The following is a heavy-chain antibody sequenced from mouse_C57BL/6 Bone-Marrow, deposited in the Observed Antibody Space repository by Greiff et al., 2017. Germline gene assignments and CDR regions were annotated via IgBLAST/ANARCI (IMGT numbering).Heavy chain of an antibody. D-gene: IGHD2-3*01. CDR3: ARSLIYDGYAMDY. V-gene: IGHV1-59*01. CDR2: IDPSDSYT. CDR1: GYTFTSYW. J-gene: IGHJ4*01. Sequence: QVQLQQPGAELVRPGTSVKLSCKASGYTFTSYWMHWVKQRPGQGLEWIGVIDPSDSYTNYNQKFKGKATLTVDTSSSTAYMQLSSLTSGDSAVYYCARSLIYDGYAMDYWGQGTSVTGSA.